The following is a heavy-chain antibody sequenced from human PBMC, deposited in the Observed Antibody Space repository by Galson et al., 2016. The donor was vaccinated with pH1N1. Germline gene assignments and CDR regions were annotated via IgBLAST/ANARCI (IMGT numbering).Heavy chain of an antibody. CDR1: GYTFTDKY. Sequence: SVKVSCKASGYTFTDKYLHWVRQAPGQGLEWMGRINPDSGDTRYTQKFQGSVTMTNDTSVTTAYMELTSVTYDDTAVYFCVTSVEGSGAYYFDYWGQGTLVTVSS. D-gene: IGHD2-15*01. V-gene: IGHV1-2*06. CDR3: VTSVEGSGAYYFDY. CDR2: INPDSGDT. J-gene: IGHJ4*02.